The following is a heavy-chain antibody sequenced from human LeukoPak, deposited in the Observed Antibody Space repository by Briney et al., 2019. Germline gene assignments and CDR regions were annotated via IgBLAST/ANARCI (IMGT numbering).Heavy chain of an antibody. Sequence: GGSLRLSCAASGFTFSSYEMNWVRQAPGKGLDWVSYISSSGSTIYYADSVKGRFTISRDNAKNSLYLQMNSLRAEDTAVYYCARGGYDFWSGYPLDYWGQGTLVTVSS. CDR1: GFTFSSYE. CDR2: ISSSGSTI. V-gene: IGHV3-48*03. D-gene: IGHD3-3*01. J-gene: IGHJ4*02. CDR3: ARGGYDFWSGYPLDY.